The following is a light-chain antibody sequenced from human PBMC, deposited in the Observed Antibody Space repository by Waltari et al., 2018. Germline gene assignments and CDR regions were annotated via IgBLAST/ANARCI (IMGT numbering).Light chain of an antibody. CDR2: KAS. CDR3: QQYNSYMYT. J-gene: IGKJ2*01. Sequence: DIQMTQSPSTLSASVGDRFTIPCRASQSISSWLAWYQQKPGKAPKLLIYKASSLESGVPSRFSGSGSGTEFTLTISSLQPDDFATYYCQQYNSYMYTFGQGTKLEIK. CDR1: QSISSW. V-gene: IGKV1-5*03.